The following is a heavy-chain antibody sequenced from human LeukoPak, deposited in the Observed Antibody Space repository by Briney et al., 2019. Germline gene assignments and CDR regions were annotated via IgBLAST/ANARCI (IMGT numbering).Heavy chain of an antibody. J-gene: IGHJ4*02. Sequence: SETLSLTCTVSGGSISSSSYYWGWIRQPPGKGLKWIGSIYYSGSTYYNPSLKSRVTISVDTSKNQFSLKLSSVTAADTAVYYCARGGSSWYDRLDYWGQGTLVTVSS. V-gene: IGHV4-39*07. CDR2: IYYSGST. CDR3: ARGGSSWYDRLDY. CDR1: GGSISSSSYY. D-gene: IGHD6-13*01.